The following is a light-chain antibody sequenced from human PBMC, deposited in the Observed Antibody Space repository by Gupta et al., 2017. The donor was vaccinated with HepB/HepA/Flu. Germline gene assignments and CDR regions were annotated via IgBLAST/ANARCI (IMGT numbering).Light chain of an antibody. J-gene: IGKJ5*01. CDR1: QGISSY. CDR2: AAS. V-gene: IGKV1-9*01. CDR3: QQVNSYPIT. Sequence: DIELTYTPSFLSASVGDRVTITCRASQGISSYLAWYQQKPGKAPKLLTYAASTLQSGVPSRFSGSGSGTEFTLTIGSLQPEDFATYYCQQVNSYPITFGQGTRLDIK.